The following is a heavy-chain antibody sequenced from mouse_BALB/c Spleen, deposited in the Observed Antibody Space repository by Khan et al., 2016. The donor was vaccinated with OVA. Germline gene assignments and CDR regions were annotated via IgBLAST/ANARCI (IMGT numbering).Heavy chain of an antibody. V-gene: IGHV1-20*02. CDR2: INPHIGET. D-gene: IGHD1-1*01. CDR3: ARIYGSDFDY. CDR1: GYSFTGYF. Sequence: VRLQQSGPELVKPGASVKISCKASGYSFTGYFMNWVMQSHGKSLEWIGRINPHIGETFYNQKFKGKATLTVDESSSIAHMELRSLASEDSAVYYCARIYGSDFDYWGQGTPLTVSS. J-gene: IGHJ2*01.